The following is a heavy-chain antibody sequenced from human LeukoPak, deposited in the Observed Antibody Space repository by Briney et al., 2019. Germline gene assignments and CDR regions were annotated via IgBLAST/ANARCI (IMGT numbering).Heavy chain of an antibody. J-gene: IGHJ4*01. Sequence: SETLSLTCSVYGGSFSGYCWSWIRQPPGKGLEWIGEINHSGSTNYNPSLKTRVTISLDRSKDQFSLKLTSVAAADTAVYYCTRGKPETVFDSWGRGTLVTVSS. V-gene: IGHV4-34*01. CDR3: TRGKPETVFDS. CDR1: GGSFSGYC. CDR2: INHSGST.